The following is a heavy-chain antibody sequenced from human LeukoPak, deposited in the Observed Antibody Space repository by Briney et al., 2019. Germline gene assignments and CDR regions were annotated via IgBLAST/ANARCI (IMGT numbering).Heavy chain of an antibody. D-gene: IGHD6-13*01. V-gene: IGHV3-21*01. J-gene: IGHJ4*02. Sequence: GSLRLSCAASGFTFSSYTMNWVRQAPGKGLEWVSSISTSSIYIYYADSVKGRFTISRDNSKNTLYLQMNSLRAEDTAVYYCARGIAAAGTVYWGQGTLVTVSS. CDR1: GFTFSSYT. CDR3: ARGIAAAGTVY. CDR2: ISTSSIYI.